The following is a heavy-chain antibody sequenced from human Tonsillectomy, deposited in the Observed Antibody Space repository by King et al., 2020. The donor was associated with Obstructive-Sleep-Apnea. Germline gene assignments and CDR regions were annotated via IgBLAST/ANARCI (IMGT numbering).Heavy chain of an antibody. V-gene: IGHV3-30*02. CDR1: GFTFSSFG. D-gene: IGHD4-17*01. CDR2: IRYIGYYP. CDR3: ARDAGDYDY. J-gene: IGHJ4*02. Sequence: VQLVESGGGVVQPGGSLRLSCAASGFTFSSFGMHWVRQAPGKGLEGVSFIRYIGYYPDYAESVKGRFSLSRDNSKNTLYLQMNSLRPEDTAVYYCARDAGDYDYWGQGTLVTVSS.